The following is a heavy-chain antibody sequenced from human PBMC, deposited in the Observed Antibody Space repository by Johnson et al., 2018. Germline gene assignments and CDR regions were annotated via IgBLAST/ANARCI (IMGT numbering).Heavy chain of an antibody. V-gene: IGHV4-59*01. Sequence: QVQLVESGPGLVKPSETLSLTCTVSGGSISSYYWSWIRQPPGKGLEWIGYSYYSGSTNYNHSLKSRVTISVDTSKHQCARKLSSVTAAGTAVYYCARSIMITFGGVLYGMDVGGQGTTVTVSS. CDR1: GGSISSYY. CDR3: ARSIMITFGGVLYGMDV. D-gene: IGHD3-16*01. CDR2: SYYSGST. J-gene: IGHJ6*02.